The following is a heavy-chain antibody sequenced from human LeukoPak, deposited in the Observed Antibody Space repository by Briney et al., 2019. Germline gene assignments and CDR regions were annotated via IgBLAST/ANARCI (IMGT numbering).Heavy chain of an antibody. J-gene: IGHJ4*02. D-gene: IGHD6-13*01. CDR1: GGSISSSSYY. CDR2: IYTSGST. Sequence: PSETLSLTCTVSGGSISSSSYYWGWIRQPPGKGLEWIGRIYTSGSTNYNPSLKSRVTMSVDTSKNQFSLKLSSVTAADTAVYYCARDGAAADYWGQGTLVTVSS. CDR3: ARDGAAADY. V-gene: IGHV4-39*07.